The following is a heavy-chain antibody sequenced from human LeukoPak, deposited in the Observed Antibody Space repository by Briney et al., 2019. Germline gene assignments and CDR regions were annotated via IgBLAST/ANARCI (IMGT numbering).Heavy chain of an antibody. CDR1: GFTFSIYE. J-gene: IGHJ6*03. CDR3: ARDATTAIGTVYMDV. Sequence: GGPLRLSCEASGFTFSIYEVNWVRQAPGKGLEWLSHISDSGSSVHYADSVKGRFTISRDNSKNSLYLEMNSLRVEDTAIYYCARDATTAIGTVYMDVWGKGTTVTISS. D-gene: IGHD1-1*01. CDR2: ISDSGSSV. V-gene: IGHV3-48*03.